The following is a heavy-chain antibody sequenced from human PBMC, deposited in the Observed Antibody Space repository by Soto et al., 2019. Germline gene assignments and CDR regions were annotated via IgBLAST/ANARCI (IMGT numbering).Heavy chain of an antibody. CDR2: IYYSGST. J-gene: IGHJ3*02. D-gene: IGHD2-15*01. CDR1: GGSISSGGYY. Sequence: QVQLQESGPGLVKPSQTLSPTCTVSGGSISSGGYYWSWIRQHPGKGLEWIGYIYYSGSTYYNPSLKSRVTISVDTSKNQFSLKLSSVTAADTAVYYCARGASIVVVVAATIRWPWAFDIWGQGTMVTVS. CDR3: ARGASIVVVVAATIRWPWAFDI. V-gene: IGHV4-31*03.